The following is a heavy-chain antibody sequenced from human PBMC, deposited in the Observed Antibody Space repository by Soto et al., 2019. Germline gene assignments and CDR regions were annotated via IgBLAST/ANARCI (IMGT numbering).Heavy chain of an antibody. CDR3: ARVITIFGVANYFDP. Sequence: ASVKVSCKASGYTFTSYGISWVRQAPGQGLEWMGWISAYNGNTSYAQKLQGRVTMTTDTSTSTAYMELRSLRSDDTAVYYCARVITIFGVANYFDPWGQGTLVTVSS. V-gene: IGHV1-18*01. CDR1: GYTFTSYG. J-gene: IGHJ5*02. D-gene: IGHD3-3*01. CDR2: ISAYNGNT.